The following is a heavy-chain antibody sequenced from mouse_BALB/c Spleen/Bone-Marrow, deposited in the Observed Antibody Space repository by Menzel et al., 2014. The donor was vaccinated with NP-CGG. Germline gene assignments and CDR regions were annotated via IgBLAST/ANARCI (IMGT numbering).Heavy chain of an antibody. Sequence: VQLQQPGAELVKPGASVKLSCTASGFNIKDTYMHWVKQRPEQGLEWIGRIDPANGNTKYDPKFQGKATITADTSSNTACLQLSSLTSEDTAVYYCARLDLFACWGQGTLVTVSA. CDR3: ARLDLFAC. CDR2: IDPANGNT. V-gene: IGHV14-3*02. J-gene: IGHJ3*01. CDR1: GFNIKDTY.